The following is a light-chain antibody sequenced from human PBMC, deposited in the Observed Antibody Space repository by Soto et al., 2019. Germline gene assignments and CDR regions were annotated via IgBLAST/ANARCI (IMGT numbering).Light chain of an antibody. CDR1: SSDVGGYIY. V-gene: IGLV2-14*01. J-gene: IGLJ2*01. CDR3: SSYTSSSTQV. CDR2: DVS. Sequence: QSVLTQPASVSGSPGQSITISCCGTSSDVGGYIYVSWYQQHPGKAPKLMIYDVSNRPSGVSNRFSGSKSGNTASLTISGLQAEDEADYYCSSYTSSSTQVFGGGTKLTVL.